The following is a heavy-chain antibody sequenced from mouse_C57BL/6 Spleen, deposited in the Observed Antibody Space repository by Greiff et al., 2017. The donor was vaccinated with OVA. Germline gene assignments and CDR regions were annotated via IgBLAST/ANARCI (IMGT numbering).Heavy chain of an antibody. CDR2: ISDGGSYT. V-gene: IGHV5-4*01. J-gene: IGHJ3*02. D-gene: IGHD2-4*01. CDR1: GFTFSSYA. Sequence: EVKLMESGGGLVKPGGSLKLSCAASGFTFSSYAMSWVRQTPEKRLEWVATISDGGSYTYYPDNVKGRFTIARDNAKNNLYLQMRHLKSEDTAMYDCAREGGLYDYLPFGYWGQGALVTVAA. CDR3: AREGGLYDYLPFGY.